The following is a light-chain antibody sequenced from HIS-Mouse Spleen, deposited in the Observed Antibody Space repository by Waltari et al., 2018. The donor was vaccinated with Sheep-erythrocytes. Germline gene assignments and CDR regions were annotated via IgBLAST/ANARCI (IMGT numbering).Light chain of an antibody. CDR2: EGS. J-gene: IGLJ3*02. Sequence: QSALTQPASVSGAPGQSITISGTGTRSAVGSYNLVSWYQQHPGKAPKLMIYEGSKRPSGVSNRFSGSKSGNTASLTISGLQAEDEADYYCCSYAGSSTPWVFGGGTKLTVL. CDR3: CSYAGSSTPWV. V-gene: IGLV2-23*01. CDR1: RSAVGSYNL.